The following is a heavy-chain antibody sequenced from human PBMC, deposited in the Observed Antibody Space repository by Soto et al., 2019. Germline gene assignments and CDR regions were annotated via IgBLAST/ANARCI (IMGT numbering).Heavy chain of an antibody. Sequence: KASCKASGYRFTSFGVSWLRQAPGQGPEWMGWISGYNGKTKYTQKVQGRVTLTTDTSTATAYMELRSLRSDDAAVYFCARDKMIDDFGLGSFDYWGQGTVVTVSS. D-gene: IGHD3-10*01. V-gene: IGHV1-18*04. CDR1: GYRFTSFG. J-gene: IGHJ4*02. CDR2: ISGYNGKT. CDR3: ARDKMIDDFGLGSFDY.